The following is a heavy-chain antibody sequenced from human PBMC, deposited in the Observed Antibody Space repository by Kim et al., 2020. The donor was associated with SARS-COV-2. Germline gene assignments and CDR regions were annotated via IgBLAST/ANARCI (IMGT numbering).Heavy chain of an antibody. Sequence: SETLSLTCIVSGDSVGPSGRRWGWIRQPPGKGLEWIGSVYYLGGTLYNPSLQSRVTILLDKSNNHFSLNLKSVTAADTAVYSCARQKPPFDIWGQGAPVTVSS. J-gene: IGHJ1*01. CDR3: ARQKPPFDI. CDR2: VYYLGGT. CDR1: GDSVGPSGRR. V-gene: IGHV4-39*01. D-gene: IGHD3-9*01.